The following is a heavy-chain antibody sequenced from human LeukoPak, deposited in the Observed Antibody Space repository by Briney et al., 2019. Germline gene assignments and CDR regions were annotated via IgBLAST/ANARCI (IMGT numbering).Heavy chain of an antibody. J-gene: IGHJ5*02. V-gene: IGHV1-69-2*01. D-gene: IGHD3-22*01. CDR2: VDPEDGET. Sequence: ASVKVSCKVSGYTFTDYYMHWVQQAPGKGLEWMGLVDPEDGETIYAEKFQGRVTITADTSTDTAYMELSSLRSDDTAVYYCATDAPGSGYYYDSSGYYHWGQGTLVTVSS. CDR1: GYTFTDYY. CDR3: ATDAPGSGYYYDSSGYYH.